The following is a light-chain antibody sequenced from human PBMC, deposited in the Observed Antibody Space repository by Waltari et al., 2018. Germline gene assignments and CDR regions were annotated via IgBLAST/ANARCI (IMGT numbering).Light chain of an antibody. CDR2: RND. CDR1: SSNIGSNY. J-gene: IGLJ3*02. V-gene: IGLV1-47*01. CDR3: AAWDGGLKVRL. Sequence: QSVVTQPPSASGTPGQRVTISCSGSSSNIGSNYVFWYQQFPGTAPRRLIYRNDQRPSGVPERFSGSKSGTSASLAINGLRSEDEADYYCAAWDGGLKVRLFGGGTKLTVL.